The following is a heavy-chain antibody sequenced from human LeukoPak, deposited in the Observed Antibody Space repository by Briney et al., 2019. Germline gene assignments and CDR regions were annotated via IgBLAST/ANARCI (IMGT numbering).Heavy chain of an antibody. J-gene: IGHJ4*02. D-gene: IGHD6-19*01. CDR3: ASRYSSGWYRTGPHDY. CDR2: ISGSGGST. V-gene: IGHV3-23*01. CDR1: GFTFSSYA. Sequence: GGSLRLSCAASGFTFSSYAMSWARQAPGKGLEWVSAISGSGGSTYYADSVKGRFTISRDNSKNTLYLQMNSLRAEDTAVYYCASRYSSGWYRTGPHDYWGQGTLVTVSS.